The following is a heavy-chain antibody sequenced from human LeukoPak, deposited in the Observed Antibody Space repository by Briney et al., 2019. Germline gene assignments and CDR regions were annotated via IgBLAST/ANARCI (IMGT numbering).Heavy chain of an antibody. CDR1: GFTFSSYA. Sequence: GGSRRLSCAASGFTFSSYAMSWVRQAPGKGLEWVSAISGSGGSTYYADSVKGRFTISRDNSKNSLYLQMNSLRAEDTAVYYCARDQRTMVGATFYWGQGTLVTVSS. V-gene: IGHV3-23*01. D-gene: IGHD1-26*01. J-gene: IGHJ4*02. CDR2: ISGSGGST. CDR3: ARDQRTMVGATFY.